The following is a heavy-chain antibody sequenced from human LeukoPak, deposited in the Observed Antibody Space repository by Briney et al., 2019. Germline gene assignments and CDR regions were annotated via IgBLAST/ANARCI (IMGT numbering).Heavy chain of an antibody. D-gene: IGHD1-26*01. Sequence: SETLSLTCAVYGGSFRGYYWTWIRQPPGKGLEWIGEIDHSGSSNYNPSLKSRVTISVDTSKNQFSLKLRSATAADTAVYYCARRPRNSGSYDGPSGLDFWGQGTLVTVSS. CDR1: GGSFRGYY. J-gene: IGHJ4*02. CDR3: ARRPRNSGSYDGPSGLDF. CDR2: IDHSGSS. V-gene: IGHV4-34*01.